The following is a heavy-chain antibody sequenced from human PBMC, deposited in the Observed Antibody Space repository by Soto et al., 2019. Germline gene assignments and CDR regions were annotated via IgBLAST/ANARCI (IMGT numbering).Heavy chain of an antibody. CDR1: GGSISSYY. V-gene: IGHV4-59*08. D-gene: IGHD6-13*01. Sequence: SETLSLTCTVSGGSISSYYWSWIRQPPGKGLEWIGYIYYSGSTNYNPSLKSRVTISVDTSKNQFSLKLSSVTAADTAVYYCARQVAAAATWFEPWGQGTLVTVSS. CDR2: IYYSGST. J-gene: IGHJ5*02. CDR3: ARQVAAAATWFEP.